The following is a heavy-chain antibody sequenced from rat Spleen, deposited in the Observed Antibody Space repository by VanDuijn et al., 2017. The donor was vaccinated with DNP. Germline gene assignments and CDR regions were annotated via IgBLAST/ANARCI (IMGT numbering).Heavy chain of an antibody. V-gene: IGHV5S23*01. J-gene: IGHJ3*01. CDR3: ATRYYGYDYGFGY. CDR1: GFTFNNYW. D-gene: IGHD1-7*01. Sequence: EVQLVESGGGLVQPGRSLKLSCVASGFTFNNYWMAWVRQAPTKGLEWVACMSPTTRSSYYRDSVRGRFTVSRDDSTSTLYLQMDSLRSEDTATYYCATRYYGYDYGFGYWGQGTLVTVSS. CDR2: MSPTTRSS.